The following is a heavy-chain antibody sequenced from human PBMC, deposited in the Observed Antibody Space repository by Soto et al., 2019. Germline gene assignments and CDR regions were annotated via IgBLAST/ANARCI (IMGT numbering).Heavy chain of an antibody. J-gene: IGHJ4*02. CDR1: GFSFSDYY. Sequence: QVQLVESGGGLVRPGGSLRLSCAASGFSFSDYYMSWIRQTPGKGLEWVSYISSTSSFTNYADSGKGRFTISRDNAKNSQYLQMNSLRADDTAVYYCARGWIGAGAAPWCYWCQGTLVSVSS. CDR2: ISSTSSFT. V-gene: IGHV3-11*05. CDR3: ARGWIGAGAAPWCY. D-gene: IGHD6-13*01.